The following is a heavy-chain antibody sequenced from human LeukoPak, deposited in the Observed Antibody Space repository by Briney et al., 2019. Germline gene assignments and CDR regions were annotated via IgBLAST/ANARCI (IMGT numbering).Heavy chain of an antibody. Sequence: ASVKVSCKASGYTFTGYYMHWVRQAPGQGLEWMGWINPNSGGTNYAQKFQGRATMTRDTSISTAYMELSRLRSDDTAVYYCARAREVPAAILGPDWFDPWGQGTQVTVSS. CDR1: GYTFTGYY. V-gene: IGHV1-2*02. CDR3: ARAREVPAAILGPDWFDP. J-gene: IGHJ5*02. CDR2: INPNSGGT. D-gene: IGHD2-2*01.